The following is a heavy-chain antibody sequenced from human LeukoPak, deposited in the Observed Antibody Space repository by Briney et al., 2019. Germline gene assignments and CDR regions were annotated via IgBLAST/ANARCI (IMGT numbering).Heavy chain of an antibody. V-gene: IGHV3-74*01. CDR3: AKEVGNYYDSSGPSFDY. Sequence: PGGSLRLSCAASGFTFSAYWMHWVRHAPGKGLVWVGRINDVGSDSTYVDSVKGRFTISRDNAKNSLYLQMNSLRAEDTALYYCAKEVGNYYDSSGPSFDYWGQGTLVTVSS. D-gene: IGHD3-22*01. CDR2: INDVGSDS. CDR1: GFTFSAYW. J-gene: IGHJ4*02.